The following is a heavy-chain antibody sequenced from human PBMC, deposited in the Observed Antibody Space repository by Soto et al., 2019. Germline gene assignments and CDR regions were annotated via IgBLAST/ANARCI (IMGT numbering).Heavy chain of an antibody. CDR1: GFTFRSSA. CDR3: VKSLGFCSSSSCSRDYYYYYGMDV. J-gene: IGHJ6*02. CDR2: ISYDGGNK. Sequence: GGSLRLSYAASGFTFRSSARRWDRQAPAKGLAWVTLISYDGGNKYYADSVKGRFSISRDNSRNTLYLQMNSLRPEDAAVYYCVKSLGFCSSSSCSRDYYYYYGMDVWGQGNKVNFSS. D-gene: IGHD2-2*01. V-gene: IGHV3-30*18.